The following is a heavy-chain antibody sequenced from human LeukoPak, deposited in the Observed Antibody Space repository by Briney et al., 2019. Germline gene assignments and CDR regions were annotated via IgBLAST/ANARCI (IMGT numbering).Heavy chain of an antibody. CDR3: ARANGMDV. CDR2: ISSTSSTI. CDR1: GFTFSSYS. V-gene: IGHV3-48*02. J-gene: IGHJ6*02. Sequence: GGSLRLSCAVSGFTFSSYSLNWVRQAPGKGLEWLSYISSTSSTIYYADSVRGRFTISRDNAKKSLYLQMNSLRDEDTAVYYCARANGMDVWAKGPRSPSP.